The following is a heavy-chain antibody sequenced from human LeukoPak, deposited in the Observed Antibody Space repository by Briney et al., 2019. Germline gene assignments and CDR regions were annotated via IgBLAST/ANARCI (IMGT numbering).Heavy chain of an antibody. J-gene: IGHJ4*02. Sequence: GGSLRLSCAASGFTFSSYAMHWVRQAPGKGLEWVAVISYDGSIKYYADSVKGRFTTSRDNPKNMLYLQMNSLSAEDTAVYYCARGPGYSSGWYVLSVDYWGQGTLVTVSS. CDR2: ISYDGSIK. V-gene: IGHV3-30-3*01. CDR1: GFTFSSYA. D-gene: IGHD6-19*01. CDR3: ARGPGYSSGWYVLSVDY.